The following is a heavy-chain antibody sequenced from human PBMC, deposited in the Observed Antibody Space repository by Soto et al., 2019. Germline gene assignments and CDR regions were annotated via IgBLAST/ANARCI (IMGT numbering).Heavy chain of an antibody. D-gene: IGHD3-10*01. V-gene: IGHV3-7*01. CDR2: IKQDGSEK. J-gene: IGHJ6*03. CDR3: ARDKYYGSGSYWIYYYYYMDV. CDR1: GFTFSSYW. Sequence: EVQLVESGGGLVQPGGSLRLSCAASGFTFSSYWMSWVRRAPGKGLEWVANIKQDGSEKYYVDSVKGRFTISRDNAKNSLYLQMNSLRAEDTAVYYCARDKYYGSGSYWIYYYYYMDVWGKGTTVTVSS.